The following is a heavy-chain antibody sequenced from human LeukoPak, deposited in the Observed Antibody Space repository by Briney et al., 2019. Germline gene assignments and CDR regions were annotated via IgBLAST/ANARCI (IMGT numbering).Heavy chain of an antibody. CDR2: IGGSGGTT. J-gene: IGHJ4*02. V-gene: IGHV3-23*01. CDR1: GFTFSNYA. CDR3: AKWGDYDVLTGYYDSDY. Sequence: GSLRLSCAASGFTFSNYAMSWVRQAPGKGLEWVCAIGGSGGTTYYADSVKGRFTISRDNSKNTLYLQMRSLRAEDTAVYYCAKWGDYDVLTGYYDSDYWGQGTLVTVSS. D-gene: IGHD3-9*01.